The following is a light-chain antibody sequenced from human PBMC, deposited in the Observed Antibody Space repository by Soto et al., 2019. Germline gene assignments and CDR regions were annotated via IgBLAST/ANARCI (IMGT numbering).Light chain of an antibody. CDR1: ISDVGSYNY. Sequence: QSVLTQPASVSGSPGQSITISCAGTISDVGSYNYVSWYQQYPGKAPKLMIYDVSTRPSGVSDRFSGSKSGNTASLTISGLRGEDEADYYCGSYTTSSNYVFGTGTKVTV. CDR3: GSYTTSSNYV. CDR2: DVS. J-gene: IGLJ1*01. V-gene: IGLV2-14*03.